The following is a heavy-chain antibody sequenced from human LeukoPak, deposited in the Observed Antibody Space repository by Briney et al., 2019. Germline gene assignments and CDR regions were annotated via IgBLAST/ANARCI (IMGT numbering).Heavy chain of an antibody. V-gene: IGHV4-34*01. CDR1: GGSFSGYY. D-gene: IGHD3-22*01. J-gene: IGHJ5*02. CDR2: INHSGST. CDR3: ARHVGYYDNSHYSYGWFDP. Sequence: SETLSLTCAVYGGSFSGYYWSWIRQPPGKGLEWIGEINHSGSTNYNPSLKSRVTISVDTSKNQFSLKLNSVTAADTAVYYCARHVGYYDNSHYSYGWFDPWGQGTLVTVSS.